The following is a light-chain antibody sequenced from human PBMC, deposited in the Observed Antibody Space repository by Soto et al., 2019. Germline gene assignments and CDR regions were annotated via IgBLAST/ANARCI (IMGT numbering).Light chain of an antibody. CDR2: KAS. CDR3: QSYNSYSPWT. CDR1: QSIGSW. J-gene: IGKJ1*01. Sequence: DIQMTQSPSTLSASVGDRVTITCRASQSIGSWLAWYQQKPGKAPKLLIYKASSLESAVPSRFSGSGSGTEFPLTISSLQPDDFAIYYCQSYNSYSPWTFGQGTKVEIK. V-gene: IGKV1-5*03.